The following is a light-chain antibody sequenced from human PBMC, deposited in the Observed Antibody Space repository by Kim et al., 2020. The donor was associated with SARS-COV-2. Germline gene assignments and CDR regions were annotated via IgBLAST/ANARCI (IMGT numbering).Light chain of an antibody. CDR3: QTWGTGIWV. Sequence: ASVKLTCTLSSGHSRYAIAWHQQPPGKGPRYLMKLNSDGSHSKGDGIPDRFSGSSSGAERYLTISSLQSEDEADYYCQTWGTGIWVFGGGTQLTVL. J-gene: IGLJ3*02. CDR2: LNSDGSH. CDR1: SGHSRYA. V-gene: IGLV4-69*01.